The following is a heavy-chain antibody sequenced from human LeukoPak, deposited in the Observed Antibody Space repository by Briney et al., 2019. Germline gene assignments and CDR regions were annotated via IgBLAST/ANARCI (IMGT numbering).Heavy chain of an antibody. CDR2: INSDGSST. CDR1: GFTFSSYW. J-gene: IGHJ4*02. D-gene: IGHD5-18*01. V-gene: IGHV3-74*01. CDR3: ARDESKYSYGYGGDFDY. Sequence: GGSLRLSCAASGFTFSSYWMHWVRQAPGKGLVWVSRINSDGSSTSYADSVKGRFTISRDNTKNTLYLQMNSLRAEDTAVYYYARDESKYSYGYGGDFDYWGQGTLVTVSS.